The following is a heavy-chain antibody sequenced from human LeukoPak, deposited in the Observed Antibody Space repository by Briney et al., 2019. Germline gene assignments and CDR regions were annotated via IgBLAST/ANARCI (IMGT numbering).Heavy chain of an antibody. CDR2: INSYNGDT. CDR1: GYTFTRNP. D-gene: IGHD2-2*01. V-gene: IGHV1-18*01. CDR3: GRAGHCSGASCYSEGFDY. J-gene: IGHJ4*02. Sequence: ASVKVSCKASGYTFTRNPIGWVRQARGQGPEWMGWINSYNGDTVYAQMFQGGVTLTTDTSTSTAYMELRDLRSDDTAVYYCGRAGHCSGASCYSEGFDYWGQGTLVTVSS.